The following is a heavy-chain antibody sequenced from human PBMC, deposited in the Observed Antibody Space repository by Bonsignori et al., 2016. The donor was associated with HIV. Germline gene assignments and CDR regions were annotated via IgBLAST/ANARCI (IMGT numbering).Heavy chain of an antibody. V-gene: IGHV4-59*01. D-gene: IGHD6-6*01. J-gene: IGHJ5*02. CDR3: ARGGTFEYSSSSGWFDP. Sequence: WIRQPPGKGLEWIGYIYYSGSTNYNPSLKSRVTISVDTSKNQFSLKLSSVTAADTAVYYCARGGTFEYSSSSGWFDPWGQGTLVTVSS. CDR2: IYYSGST.